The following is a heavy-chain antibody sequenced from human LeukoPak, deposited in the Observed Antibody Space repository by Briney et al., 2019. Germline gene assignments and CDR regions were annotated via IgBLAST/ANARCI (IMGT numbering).Heavy chain of an antibody. Sequence: PGGSLRLSCAASGFTFSHYWMSWVRPAPGRGLEWVANIKPDGSQKDYVDFVKGRFTISRDNAKNSLYLQMDSLRSEDTAVYFCAGEDMWAFDIWGQGTMVTVSS. J-gene: IGHJ3*02. D-gene: IGHD2-15*01. CDR2: IKPDGSQK. V-gene: IGHV3-7*01. CDR3: AGEDMWAFDI. CDR1: GFTFSHYW.